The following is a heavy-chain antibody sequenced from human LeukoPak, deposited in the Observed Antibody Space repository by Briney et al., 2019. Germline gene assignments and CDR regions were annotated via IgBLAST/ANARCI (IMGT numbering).Heavy chain of an antibody. D-gene: IGHD3-22*01. Sequence: ASVKVSCKASGYIFTGYYMHWVRQAPGQGLEWMGWINPNSGGTNYAQKFQGRVTMTRDTSISTAYMELSRLRSDDTAVYYCARESWGNYDSSGYPDYWGQGTLVTVSS. V-gene: IGHV1-2*02. J-gene: IGHJ4*02. CDR2: INPNSGGT. CDR1: GYIFTGYY. CDR3: ARESWGNYDSSGYPDY.